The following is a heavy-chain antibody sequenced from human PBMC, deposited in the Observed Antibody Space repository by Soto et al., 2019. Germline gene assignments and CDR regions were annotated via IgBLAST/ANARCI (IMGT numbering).Heavy chain of an antibody. D-gene: IGHD3-10*01. J-gene: IGHJ2*01. CDR2: IIPILGIA. Sequence: QVQLVQSGAEVKKPGSSVKVSCKASGGTFSSYTISWVRQAPGQGLEWMGRIIPILGIANYAQKFQGRVTITAAKSTSTAYMELSSLTSDDTAVYYCARHRGTIVRGDFDLWGRGTLVTVSS. CDR3: ARHRGTIVRGDFDL. CDR1: GGTFSSYT. V-gene: IGHV1-69*02.